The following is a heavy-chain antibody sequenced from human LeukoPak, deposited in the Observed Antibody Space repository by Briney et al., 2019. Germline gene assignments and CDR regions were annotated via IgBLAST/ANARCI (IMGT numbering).Heavy chain of an antibody. CDR2: IYYSGST. CDR3: ARESCSSTSCYADH. V-gene: IGHV4-59*01. CDR1: GGSISSYY. Sequence: SETLSLTCTVSGGSISSYYWSWIRQPPGKGLEWIGYIYYSGSTNYNPSLKSRATISVDTSKNQFSLKLSSVTAADTAVYYCARESCSSTSCYADHWGQGTLVTVSS. J-gene: IGHJ5*02. D-gene: IGHD2-2*01.